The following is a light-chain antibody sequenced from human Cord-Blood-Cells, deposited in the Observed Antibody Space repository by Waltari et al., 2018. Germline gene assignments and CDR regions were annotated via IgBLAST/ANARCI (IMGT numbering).Light chain of an antibody. Sequence: EIVMTQSPATLSVSPGERAPLSCRASQSVSSNLDWYQQKPGQAPRLLIYGASTRATGIPARVSGSGSGTEFTLTISRLQSEDFAVYYCQQYNNWPPWTFGQGTKVEIK. CDR1: QSVSSN. V-gene: IGKV3-15*01. J-gene: IGKJ1*01. CDR2: GAS. CDR3: QQYNNWPPWT.